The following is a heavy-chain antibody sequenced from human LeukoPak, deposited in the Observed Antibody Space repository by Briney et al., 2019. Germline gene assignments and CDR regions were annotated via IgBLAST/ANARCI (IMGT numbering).Heavy chain of an antibody. V-gene: IGHV4-59*01. D-gene: IGHD3-22*01. Sequence: SETLSLTCTVSGDSISSYYWSWIRQPPGKGLEWIGYIYYSGSTNYNPSLKSRVTISVDTSKNQFSLKLSSVTAADTAVYYCARQGGGYYDSSGYYYDLFDYWGQGTLVTVSS. CDR1: GDSISSYY. J-gene: IGHJ4*02. CDR3: ARQGGGYYDSSGYYYDLFDY. CDR2: IYYSGST.